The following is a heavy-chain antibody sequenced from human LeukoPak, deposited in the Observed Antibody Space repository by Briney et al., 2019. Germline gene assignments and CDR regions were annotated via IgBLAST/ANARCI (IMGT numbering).Heavy chain of an antibody. CDR3: ARDSLAAAGTDPACFDY. J-gene: IGHJ4*02. CDR1: GFTFSTLG. V-gene: IGHV3-30*03. D-gene: IGHD6-25*01. Sequence: PGRSLRLSCAASGFTFSTLGMHWVRQAPGKGLEWVAVISREGDNKYFADSVKGRVTISRDNSKNTLYLQMNSLRAEDTAVYYCARDSLAAAGTDPACFDYWGQGTPVTPSS. CDR2: ISREGDNK.